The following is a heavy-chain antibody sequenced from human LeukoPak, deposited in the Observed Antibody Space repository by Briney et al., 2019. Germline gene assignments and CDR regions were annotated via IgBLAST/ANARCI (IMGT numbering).Heavy chain of an antibody. D-gene: IGHD6-19*01. CDR3: AKAPGGIAVAGDLDY. Sequence: GGSLRLSCAASGFTFSSYGMHWVRQAPGKGLEWVAFIRYDGSNKYYADSVKGRFTISRDNSKNTLYLQMNSLRAEDTAVYYCAKAPGGIAVAGDLDYWGQGTLVTVSS. V-gene: IGHV3-30*02. J-gene: IGHJ4*02. CDR2: IRYDGSNK. CDR1: GFTFSSYG.